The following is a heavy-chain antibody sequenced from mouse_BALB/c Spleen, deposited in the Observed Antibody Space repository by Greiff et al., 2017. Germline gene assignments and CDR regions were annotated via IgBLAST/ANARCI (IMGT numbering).Heavy chain of an antibody. CDR2: IRLKSNNYAT. CDR3: TSFAY. Sequence: EVQLVESGGGLVQPGGSMKLSCVASGFTFSNYWMNWVRQSPEKGLEWVAEIRLKSNNYATHYAESVKGRFTISRDDSKSSVYLQMNNLRAEDTGIYYCTSFAYWGQGTLVTVSA. CDR1: GFTFSNYW. V-gene: IGHV6-6*02. J-gene: IGHJ3*01.